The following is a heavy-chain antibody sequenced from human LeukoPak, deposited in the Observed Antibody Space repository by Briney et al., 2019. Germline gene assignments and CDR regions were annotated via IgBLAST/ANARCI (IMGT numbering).Heavy chain of an antibody. CDR3: AKGAMPDYGMDV. CDR1: GFTFDDYA. V-gene: IGHV3-9*01. D-gene: IGHD2-2*01. J-gene: IGHJ6*02. CDR2: ISWNSGSI. Sequence: GGSLRLSCAASGFTFDDYAMHWVRQAPGKGLEWVSGISWNSGSIGYADSVKGRFTISRDNAKNSLYLQMNSLRAEDTALYYCAKGAMPDYGMDVWGQGTTVTVSS.